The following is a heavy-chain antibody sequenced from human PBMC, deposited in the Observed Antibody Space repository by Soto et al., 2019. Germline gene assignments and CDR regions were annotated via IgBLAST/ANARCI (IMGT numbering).Heavy chain of an antibody. V-gene: IGHV3-73*01. J-gene: IGHJ4*02. Sequence: GGSLRLSCAASGFTFSGSAMHWVRQASGKGLEWVGRIRSKANSYATAYAASVKGRFTISRDDSKNTAYLQMNSLKTEDTAVYYCTTRDLGYCSGGSCYVVDFDYWGQGTLVTV. CDR1: GFTFSGSA. D-gene: IGHD2-15*01. CDR2: IRSKANSYAT. CDR3: TTRDLGYCSGGSCYVVDFDY.